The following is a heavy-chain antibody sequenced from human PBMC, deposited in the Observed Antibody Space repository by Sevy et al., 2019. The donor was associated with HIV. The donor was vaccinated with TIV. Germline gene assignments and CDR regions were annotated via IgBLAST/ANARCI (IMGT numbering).Heavy chain of an antibody. J-gene: IGHJ4*02. CDR1: GFTVSRNF. CDR3: VGADRPNQGDF. D-gene: IGHD6-6*01. Sequence: GGSLRLSCAASGFTVSRNFMSWIRQAPGKGLEWVSIIYSDGTTFYADSVKGRFTISRYNSRNTLYLQMNTLRAEDTAVYYCVGADRPNQGDFWGQGTRVTVSS. V-gene: IGHV3-53*01. CDR2: IYSDGTT.